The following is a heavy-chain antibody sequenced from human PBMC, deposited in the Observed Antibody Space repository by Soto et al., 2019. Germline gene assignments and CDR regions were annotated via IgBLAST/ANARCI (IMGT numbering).Heavy chain of an antibody. J-gene: IGHJ5*02. CDR1: GGSISSSSYY. V-gene: IGHV4-39*01. CDR2: IYYTGST. CDR3: VRAYYGFTSADIHNWFHP. Sequence: PSETLSLTCTVTGGSISSSSYYWGLIRHPPGKRLEWIGNIYYTGSTSYNPSLKSRVTISVDTSKNQFSLKLSSVTAADTAVYICVRAYYGFTSADIHNWFHPWGQGTLVTVSS. D-gene: IGHD3-3*01.